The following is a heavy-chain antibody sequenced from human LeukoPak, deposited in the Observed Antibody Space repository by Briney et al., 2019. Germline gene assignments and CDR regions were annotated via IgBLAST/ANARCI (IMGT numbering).Heavy chain of an antibody. J-gene: IGHJ4*02. CDR2: IKQDGSEK. CDR1: VFTFRNYW. Sequence: PGGSLRLSCAASVFTFRNYWLTWVRQAPGQGLEWVAHIKQDGSEKHYVDSVKGRFTISRDNAKNSLYLHMNSLRAEDTAAYYCARDREIAYWGEGTLVTVSS. D-gene: IGHD3-10*01. V-gene: IGHV3-7*01. CDR3: ARDREIAY.